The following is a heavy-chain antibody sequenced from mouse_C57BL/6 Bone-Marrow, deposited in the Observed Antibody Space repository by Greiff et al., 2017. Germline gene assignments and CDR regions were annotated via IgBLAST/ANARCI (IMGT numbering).Heavy chain of an antibody. CDR3: ARHEVRRKFAY. CDR2: ISSGGSYT. V-gene: IGHV5-6*01. J-gene: IGHJ3*01. Sequence: EVHLVESGGDLVKPGGSLKLSCAASGFTFSSYGMSWVRQTPDKRLEWVATISSGGSYTYYPDSVKGRFTISRDNAKNTLYLQMSSLKSEDTAMYYCARHEVRRKFAYWGQGTLVTVSA. CDR1: GFTFSSYG.